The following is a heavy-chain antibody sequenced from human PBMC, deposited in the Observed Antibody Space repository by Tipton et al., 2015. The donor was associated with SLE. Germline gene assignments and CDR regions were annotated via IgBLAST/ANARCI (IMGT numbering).Heavy chain of an antibody. CDR3: ARDLLPGYYGMDV. Sequence: SLRLSCAASGFTFSAYVMHWVRQTPGKGLEWVAFISYDGSNKYYADSVKGRFTISRDNSKNTLYLQMNSLRAEDTAVYYCARDLLPGYYGMDVWGQGTTVTVSS. CDR1: GFTFSAYV. D-gene: IGHD1-26*01. CDR2: ISYDGSNK. J-gene: IGHJ6*02. V-gene: IGHV3-30*04.